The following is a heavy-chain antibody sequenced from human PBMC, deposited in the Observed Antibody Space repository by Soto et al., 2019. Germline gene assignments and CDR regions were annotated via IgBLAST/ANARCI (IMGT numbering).Heavy chain of an antibody. CDR2: ISSSSSYI. CDR3: ARVRYDYVWWSDRPTGFDY. D-gene: IGHD3-16*02. V-gene: IGHV3-21*01. CDR1: GFTFSSYS. J-gene: IGHJ4*02. Sequence: EVQLVESGGGLVKPGGSLRLSCAAYGFTFSSYSMNWVRQAPGKGLEWVSSISSSSSYIYYADSVKGRFTISRDNAKNSLYLQRKSLRAEDKAVYYCARVRYDYVWWSDRPTGFDYWGQGTLVTVSS.